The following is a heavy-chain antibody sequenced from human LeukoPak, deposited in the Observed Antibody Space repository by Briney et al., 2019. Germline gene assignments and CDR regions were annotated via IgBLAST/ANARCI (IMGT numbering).Heavy chain of an antibody. CDR2: INPNSGGT. Sequence: ASVKVSCKASGYTFTGYYMHWVRQAPGQGLEWMGWINPNSGGTSYAQKFQGRVTMTRDTSISTAYMELSRLRPDDTAVYYCARAEQIVVRTKDVWGQGTTVTVSS. V-gene: IGHV1-2*02. D-gene: IGHD2-2*01. CDR1: GYTFTGYY. CDR3: ARAEQIVVRTKDV. J-gene: IGHJ6*02.